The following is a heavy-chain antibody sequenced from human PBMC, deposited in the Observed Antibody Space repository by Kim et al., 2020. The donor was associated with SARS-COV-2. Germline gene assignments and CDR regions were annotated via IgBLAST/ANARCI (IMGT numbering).Heavy chain of an antibody. CDR3: ARLEVGALDY. D-gene: IGHD1-26*01. CDR2: ST. V-gene: IGHV3-53*01. Sequence: STYYAGSRKARFTISRDHSKNTLYLQMNSLRAEDTAVYYCARLEVGALDYWGQGTLVTVSS. J-gene: IGHJ4*02.